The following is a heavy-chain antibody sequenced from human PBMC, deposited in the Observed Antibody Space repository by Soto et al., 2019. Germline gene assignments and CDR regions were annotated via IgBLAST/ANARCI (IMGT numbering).Heavy chain of an antibody. J-gene: IGHJ6*02. Sequence: QVQLQESGPGLVKPSQTLSLTCTVSGVSISSGGYYWSWIRQHPGKGLEWIGYIYYIGSTYYNPSLKSRVTISVDTSKNQFSLKLSSVTAADTAVYYCARDLYTYGPGEMAGYYYYGIDVWGQGTAVTVSS. V-gene: IGHV4-31*03. D-gene: IGHD5-18*01. CDR3: ARDLYTYGPGEMAGYYYYGIDV. CDR1: GVSISSGGYY. CDR2: IYYIGST.